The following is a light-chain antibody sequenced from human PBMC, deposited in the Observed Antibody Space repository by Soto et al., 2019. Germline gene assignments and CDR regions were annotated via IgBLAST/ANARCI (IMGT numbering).Light chain of an antibody. J-gene: IGKJ4*01. Sequence: VMTQSPLSLPVTPGEPASISCRSSQSILQSDGYNPLDWYLQKPGQSPQLLIYLTYHRASGVPDRFSGSGSGTEFTLKISRVEAEDVGVYYCMQYLQALSCGGGPTLQIK. CDR2: LTY. V-gene: IGKV2-28*01. CDR1: QSILQSDGYNP. CDR3: MQYLQALS.